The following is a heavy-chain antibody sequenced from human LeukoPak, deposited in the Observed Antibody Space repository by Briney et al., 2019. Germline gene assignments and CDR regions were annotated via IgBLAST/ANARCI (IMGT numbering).Heavy chain of an antibody. Sequence: GASVKVSCKASGGTFSTYSTRCVRHAPGQGLECMGRLIPILAKANYAQKSQSRVTITADKSTSTAYMDLSSLRSEDPAVYYCARGGQFSTGAHFDYWGKGTPVTVS. J-gene: IGHJ4*02. V-gene: IGHV1-69*04. CDR3: ARGGQFSTGAHFDY. D-gene: IGHD1-26*01. CDR2: LIPILAKA. CDR1: GGTFSTYS.